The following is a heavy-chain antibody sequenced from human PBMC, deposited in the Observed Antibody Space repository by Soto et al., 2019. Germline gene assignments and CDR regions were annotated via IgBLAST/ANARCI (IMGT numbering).Heavy chain of an antibody. CDR3: AKRAGAIGSHFDY. V-gene: IGHV3-23*01. Sequence: GGSLRLSCAASGFTFSSYAMSWVRQAPGKGLEWVSAISGSGGSKYYADSVKGRFTIARDNSKNTLYLQMNSLRAEDTAVYYCAKRAGAIGSHFDYWGQGTLVTVSS. J-gene: IGHJ4*02. CDR2: ISGSGGSK. D-gene: IGHD1-26*01. CDR1: GFTFSSYA.